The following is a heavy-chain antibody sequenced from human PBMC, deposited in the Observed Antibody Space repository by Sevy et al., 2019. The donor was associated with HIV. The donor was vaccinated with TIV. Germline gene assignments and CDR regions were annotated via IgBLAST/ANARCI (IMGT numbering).Heavy chain of an antibody. V-gene: IGHV4-4*07. J-gene: IGHJ4*02. D-gene: IGHD3-16*01. CDR3: TRVLRSRFDY. CDR2: IYSSGST. CDR1: GGSINNYY. Sequence: SETLSLTCTVSGGSINNYYWSWIRQPAGKGLEWIGRIYSSGSTDYNPSLKSRVTMSVDTSKKQFFLKLRSVTAADTAVYYCTRVLRSRFDYWGQGTLVTVSS.